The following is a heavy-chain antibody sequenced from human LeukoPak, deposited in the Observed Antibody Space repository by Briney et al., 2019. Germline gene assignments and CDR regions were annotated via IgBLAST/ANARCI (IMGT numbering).Heavy chain of an antibody. CDR3: ARVGSRITIFGVATGVFDP. D-gene: IGHD3-3*01. CDR2: IYYSGST. V-gene: IGHV4-59*01. J-gene: IGHJ5*02. Sequence: SETLSLTCTVSGGSISSYYWSWIRQPPGKGLEWIGYIYYSGSTNYNPSLKSRVTISVDTSKNQFSLKLSSVTAADTAVYYCARVGSRITIFGVATGVFDPWGQGTLVTVSS. CDR1: GGSISSYY.